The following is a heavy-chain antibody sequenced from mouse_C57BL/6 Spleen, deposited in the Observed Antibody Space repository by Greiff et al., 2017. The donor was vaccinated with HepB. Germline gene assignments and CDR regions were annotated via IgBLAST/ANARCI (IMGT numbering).Heavy chain of an antibody. D-gene: IGHD1-1*01. CDR1: GYTFTDYN. CDR3: ATRGFYGSSRFAY. Sequence: VQLQQSGPELVKPGASVKIPCKASGYTFTDYNMDWVKQSHGKSLEWIGDINPNNGGTIYNQKFKGKATLTVDKSSSTAYMELRSLTSEDTAVYYCATRGFYGSSRFAYWGQGTLVTVSA. CDR2: INPNNGGT. J-gene: IGHJ3*01. V-gene: IGHV1-18*01.